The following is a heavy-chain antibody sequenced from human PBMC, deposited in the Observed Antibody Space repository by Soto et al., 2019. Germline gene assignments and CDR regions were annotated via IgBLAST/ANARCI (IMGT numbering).Heavy chain of an antibody. D-gene: IGHD6-19*01. V-gene: IGHV3-15*01. CDR2: INSRSSST. Sequence: GGSLRLSCAASGFTFSDYYMSWIRQAPGKGLEWVSYINSRSSSTDYAAPVKGRFTISRDDSKNTLYLQMNSLKTEDTAVYYCTTEIVAGTGYYYYGMDVWGQGTTVTVS. CDR1: GFTFSDYY. J-gene: IGHJ6*02. CDR3: TTEIVAGTGYYYYGMDV.